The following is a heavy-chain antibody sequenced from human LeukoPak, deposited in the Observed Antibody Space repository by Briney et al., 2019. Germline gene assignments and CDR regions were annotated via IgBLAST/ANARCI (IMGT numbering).Heavy chain of an antibody. CDR2: IQYDGSNK. CDR3: AKDVKIVVMVAATLDY. CDR1: GFTFSYYG. Sequence: PGGSLRLSCAASGFTFSYYGMHWVRQAPGKGLEWVAFIQYDGSNKYYADSVKGRFTISRDNSKNTLYLQMNSLRAEDTALYYCAKDVKIVVMVAATLDYWGQGTPVTVSS. J-gene: IGHJ4*02. D-gene: IGHD2-15*01. V-gene: IGHV3-30*02.